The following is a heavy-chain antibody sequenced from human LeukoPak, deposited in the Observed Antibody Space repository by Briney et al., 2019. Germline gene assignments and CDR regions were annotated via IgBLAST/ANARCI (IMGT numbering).Heavy chain of an antibody. CDR2: ISPDGRDT. J-gene: IGHJ3*02. CDR3: ARGRAYDFWSGYYSGDAFDI. Sequence: PGGSLRLSCAASGFAFSTYWMHWVRQAPGKGPVWVSRISPDGRDTIYADSVKGRFTMSRDNDKNTLYLQMNSLRAEDTAVYYCARGRAYDFWSGYYSGDAFDIWGQGTMVTVSS. D-gene: IGHD3-3*01. V-gene: IGHV3-74*01. CDR1: GFAFSTYW.